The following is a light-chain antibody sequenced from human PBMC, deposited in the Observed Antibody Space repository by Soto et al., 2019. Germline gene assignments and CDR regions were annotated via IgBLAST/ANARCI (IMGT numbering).Light chain of an antibody. CDR3: SSFTSSITYV. Sequence: QSALTQPASVSESPGQSITISCTGTSSDVGGHNAVSWYRQDPGKAPKLVIYDVTNRPSGVSNRFSGSKSGNTASLTISGLQTEDEADYYCSSFTSSITYVFGTGTELTVL. V-gene: IGLV2-14*01. J-gene: IGLJ1*01. CDR2: DVT. CDR1: SSDVGGHNA.